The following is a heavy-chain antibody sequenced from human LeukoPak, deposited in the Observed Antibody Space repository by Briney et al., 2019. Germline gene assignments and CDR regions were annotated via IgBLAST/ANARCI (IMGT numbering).Heavy chain of an antibody. J-gene: IGHJ4*03. CDR3: ARETHSSTSFTENGYFDY. Sequence: GRSLRLSCAASGFTFDDYTMHWVRQAPGKGLEWVSGISWNSGSIGYADSVKGRFTISRDNARNSVYLQMNNLRAEDTAVYYCARETHSSTSFTENGYFDY. D-gene: IGHD6-19*01. CDR2: ISWNSGSI. CDR1: GFTFDDYT. V-gene: IGHV3-9*01.